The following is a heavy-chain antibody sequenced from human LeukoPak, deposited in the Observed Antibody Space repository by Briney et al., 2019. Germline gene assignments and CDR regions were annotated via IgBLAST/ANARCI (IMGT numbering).Heavy chain of an antibody. CDR1: GYPFTGYY. V-gene: IGHV1-2*05. D-gene: IGHD5-24*01. J-gene: IGHJ4*02. CDR2: INPNSGGT. CDR3: ARWLQLPHNFDY. Sequence: ASVKVSCKASGYPFTGYYMHWVRQAPGQGLEWMGRINPNSGGTNYAQKFQGRVTMTRDTSISTAYMELSRLRSDDTGVYYCARWLQLPHNFDYWGQGTLVTVSS.